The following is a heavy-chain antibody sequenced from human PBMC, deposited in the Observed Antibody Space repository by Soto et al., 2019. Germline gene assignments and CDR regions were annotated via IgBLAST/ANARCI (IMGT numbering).Heavy chain of an antibody. CDR3: ERGGSNDWQVAFDI. J-gene: IGHJ3*02. CDR1: GGSFSTYY. Sequence: XATLSLTCVVSGGSFSTYYYNWIRQSPGKGLEWIGEINHSGSNNYSPSLKSRVTMSLDTSKNQFSLKLTSVTAADTAVYYCERGGSNDWQVAFDIWGQGTRVTVS. CDR2: INHSGSN. V-gene: IGHV4-34*01. D-gene: IGHD3-9*01.